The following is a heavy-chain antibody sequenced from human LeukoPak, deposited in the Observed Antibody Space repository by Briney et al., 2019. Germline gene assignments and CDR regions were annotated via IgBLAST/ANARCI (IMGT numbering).Heavy chain of an antibody. CDR1: GFTFSSYA. D-gene: IGHD7-27*01. CDR2: ISGSGGST. Sequence: PGGSLRLSCAASGFTFSSYAMSWVRQAPGKGLEWVSAISGSGGSTYYADSVKGRFPISRDNSKNTLYLQMNSLRSEYTAVYYCAESHWAWVYAFDIWGQGKMVTVFS. J-gene: IGHJ3*02. V-gene: IGHV3-23*01. CDR3: AESHWAWVYAFDI.